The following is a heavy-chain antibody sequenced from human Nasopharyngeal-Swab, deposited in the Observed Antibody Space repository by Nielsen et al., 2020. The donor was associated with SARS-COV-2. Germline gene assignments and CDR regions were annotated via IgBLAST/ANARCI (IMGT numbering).Heavy chain of an antibody. V-gene: IGHV3-30*18. CDR3: AKDEMIRGVIGGSYFDS. D-gene: IGHD3-10*01. Sequence: GESLKISCAASGFTFNSYGMHWVRQAPGKGPEWVALISYDGNDKSYGDSVKGRFTISRDNSKNTLYLQMNSLRAEDTAVYYCAKDEMIRGVIGGSYFDSWGQGTLVTVSS. J-gene: IGHJ4*02. CDR1: GFTFNSYG. CDR2: ISYDGNDK.